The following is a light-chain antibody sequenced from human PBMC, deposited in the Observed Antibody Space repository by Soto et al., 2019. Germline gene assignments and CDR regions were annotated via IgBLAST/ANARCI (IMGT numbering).Light chain of an antibody. V-gene: IGKV3-15*01. CDR1: QPVGIN. CDR3: QQYSDCPPVT. CDR2: GAS. Sequence: ETFVTQSPATLSLSPGARATLSCSASQPVGINFAWYQQKPGQAPRLLIYGASTRATGVPARFSGSGSGTEFTLTSTSLQSEDFAGYYCQQYSDCPPVTFGGGTKFEIE. J-gene: IGKJ4*01.